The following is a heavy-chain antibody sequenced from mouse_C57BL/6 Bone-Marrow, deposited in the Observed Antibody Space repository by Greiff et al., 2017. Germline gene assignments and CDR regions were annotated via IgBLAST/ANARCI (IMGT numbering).Heavy chain of an antibody. Sequence: EVQGVESGGGLVQPKGSLKLSCAASGFTFNTYAMHWVRQAPGTGLEWVARIRSKSSNYATYYADSVKDRFTISRDDSQSMLYLQMNNLKTEDAAMYYCVRDGGNYPSYAMDYWGQVTLVTVSS. CDR2: IRSKSSNYAT. CDR1: GFTFNTYA. V-gene: IGHV10-3*01. J-gene: IGHJ4*01. D-gene: IGHD2-1*01. CDR3: VRDGGNYPSYAMDY.